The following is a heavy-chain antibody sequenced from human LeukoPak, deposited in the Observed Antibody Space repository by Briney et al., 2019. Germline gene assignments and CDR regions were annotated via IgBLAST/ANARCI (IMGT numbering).Heavy chain of an antibody. CDR3: TRGYSGSLYYYYYYYMDV. Sequence: GGSLRLSCTASGFTFGDYAMSWVRQAPGKGLEWVGFIRSKAYGGTTEYAASVKGRFTISRDDSKSIAYLQMNGLKTEDTAVYYCTRGYSGSLYYYYYYYMDVWGKGTTVTVSS. CDR2: IRSKAYGGTT. D-gene: IGHD1-26*01. V-gene: IGHV3-49*04. CDR1: GFTFGDYA. J-gene: IGHJ6*03.